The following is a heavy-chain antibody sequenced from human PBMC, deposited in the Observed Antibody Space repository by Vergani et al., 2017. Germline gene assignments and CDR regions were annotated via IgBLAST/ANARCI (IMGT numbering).Heavy chain of an antibody. J-gene: IGHJ4*02. Sequence: EVQLVESGGGLVQPGGSLRLSCSASGFPLSSYAMHWVRQAPGKGLEYVLAISSNGGRTYYADSVKGKCTISRDNSKNKLYLQMSSLRAEYTAVYYCVKGCIVATVHFDYWGQGTLVTVSS. D-gene: IGHD5-12*01. CDR3: VKGCIVATVHFDY. V-gene: IGHV3-64D*06. CDR2: ISSNGGRT. CDR1: GFPLSSYA.